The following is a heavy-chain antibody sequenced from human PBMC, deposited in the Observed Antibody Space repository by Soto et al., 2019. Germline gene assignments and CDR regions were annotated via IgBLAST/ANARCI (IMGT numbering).Heavy chain of an antibody. V-gene: IGHV3-49*03. CDR3: ARNSRVGESLPLNYYAMDV. J-gene: IGHJ6*02. D-gene: IGHD3-10*01. CDR2: IRSKDYGGAA. CDR1: GFTFAGYE. Sequence: PVGSLRLSCTASGFTFAGYEMNWFRQAPGKGLEWVSFIRSKDYGGAAHYAASVEDRFIISRDDSKSVSYLQMNSLRTEDTAVYYCARNSRVGESLPLNYYAMDVWGQGTTVTVSS.